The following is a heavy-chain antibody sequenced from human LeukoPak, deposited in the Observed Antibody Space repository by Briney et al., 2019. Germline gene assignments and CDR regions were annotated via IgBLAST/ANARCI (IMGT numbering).Heavy chain of an antibody. CDR1: GGSISSYY. V-gene: IGHV4-59*08. CDR2: ISYSGST. Sequence: SETLSLTCTVSGGSISSYYWSWIRQPPGKGLEWIGYISYSGSTNYNPSLKSRVTISVDTSTNQLSLKLSSVTAADTAVYYCARHWETSSWYVDYWGQGTRVTVSS. J-gene: IGHJ4*02. CDR3: ARHWETSSWYVDY. D-gene: IGHD6-13*01.